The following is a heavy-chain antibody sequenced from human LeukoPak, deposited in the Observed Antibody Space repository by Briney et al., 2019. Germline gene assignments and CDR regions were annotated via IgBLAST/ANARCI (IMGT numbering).Heavy chain of an antibody. D-gene: IGHD2-2*01. V-gene: IGHV3-49*04. CDR2: IRSKAYGGTT. Sequence: GGSLRLSCTASGFIFSDAWMSWVRQAPGKGLEWVGFIRSKAYGGTTEYAASVKGRFTISRDDSKSIAYLQMNSLKTEDTAVYYCTRDEGYCSSTSCWDNWFDPWGQGTLVTVSS. CDR1: GFIFSDAW. CDR3: TRDEGYCSSTSCWDNWFDP. J-gene: IGHJ5*02.